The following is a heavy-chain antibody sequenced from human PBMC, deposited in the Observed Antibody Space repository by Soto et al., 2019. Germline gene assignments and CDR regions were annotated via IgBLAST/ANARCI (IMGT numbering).Heavy chain of an antibody. D-gene: IGHD1-1*01. CDR1: GFNLGSYW. CDR2: INDYGTTI. CDR3: VRGGLEHFDY. Sequence: EVQLVESGGGLVQPGGSLRLSCAASGFNLGSYWMHWVRQAPGKGLVWVSRINDYGTTINYAESVEGRFTISRDDAKSEVYLQMNNLRAEDTAVYYCVRGGLEHFDYWGQGALVTASS. V-gene: IGHV3-74*01. J-gene: IGHJ4*02.